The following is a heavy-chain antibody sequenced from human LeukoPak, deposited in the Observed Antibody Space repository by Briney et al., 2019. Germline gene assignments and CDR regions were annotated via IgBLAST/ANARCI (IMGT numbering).Heavy chain of an antibody. J-gene: IGHJ6*03. CDR1: GFTFDDYA. V-gene: IGHV3-9*01. D-gene: IGHD6-19*01. CDR2: ISWNSGSI. Sequence: GGSLRLSCAASGFTFDDYAMHWVRQAPGKGLEWVSGISWNSGSIGYADSVKGRFTISRDKSKNTLYLQMNSLRAEDTAVYYCLTRSLLTVTGNYYMDVWGKGTTVTVSS. CDR3: LTRSLLTVTGNYYMDV.